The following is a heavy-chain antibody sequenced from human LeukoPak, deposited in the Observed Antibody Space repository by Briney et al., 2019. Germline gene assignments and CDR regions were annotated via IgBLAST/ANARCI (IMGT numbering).Heavy chain of an antibody. V-gene: IGHV4-34*01. D-gene: IGHD3-22*01. CDR1: GGSFSGYY. CDR2: INHSGST. CDR3: ARSSYYDSSGYYHTRFDP. Sequence: PSETLSLTCAVYGGSFSGYYWSWIRQPPGKGLEWIGEINHSGSTNYNPSLKSRVTISVDTSKNQFSLKLSSVTAADTAVYYCARSSYYDSSGYYHTRFDPWGQGTLVTVSS. J-gene: IGHJ5*02.